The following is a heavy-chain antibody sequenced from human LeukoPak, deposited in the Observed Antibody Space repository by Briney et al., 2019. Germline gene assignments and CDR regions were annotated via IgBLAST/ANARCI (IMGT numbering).Heavy chain of an antibody. CDR3: AKDRDSGGHYYMDV. V-gene: IGHV3-30*18. CDR1: GFTFSSYG. CDR2: ISYDGSNK. D-gene: IGHD6-19*01. Sequence: PGGSLRLSCAASGFTFSSYGMHWVRQAPGKGLEWVAVISYDGSNKYYADSVKGRFTISRDNSKNTLYLQMNSLRAEDTAVYYCAKDRDSGGHYYMDVRGKGTTVTVSS. J-gene: IGHJ6*03.